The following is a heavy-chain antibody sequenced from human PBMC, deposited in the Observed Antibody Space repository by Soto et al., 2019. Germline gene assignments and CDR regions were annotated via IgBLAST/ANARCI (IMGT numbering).Heavy chain of an antibody. J-gene: IGHJ4*02. CDR1: GGSFSDHY. D-gene: IGHD3-22*01. Sequence: QVQLQQWGAGLLKPSETLSLTCAVYGGSFSDHYWSWIRQPPGKGLERIGEGNHHGSTNYNPSLKHRVTISADTPKSHFSLKLRSVTAADAALYYCARGISMKVLIQRHAPDNYRFDSWGQGTLVTLSS. V-gene: IGHV4-34*01. CDR3: ARGISMKVLIQRHAPDNYRFDS. CDR2: GNHHGST.